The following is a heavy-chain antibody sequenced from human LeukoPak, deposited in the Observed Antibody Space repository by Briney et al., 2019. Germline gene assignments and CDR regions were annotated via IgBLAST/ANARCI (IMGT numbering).Heavy chain of an antibody. V-gene: IGHV4-34*01. CDR3: ARRRLGYYFDY. D-gene: IGHD5-24*01. J-gene: IGHJ4*02. CDR2: INPRGST. CDR1: GGSFSGYY. Sequence: SETLSLSCGVYGGSFSGYYWSWIRQPPGKGLEWIGEINPRGSTNYNPSLKSRVTLSADTSKNQFSLTLNSVTAADTAVYYCARRRLGYYFDYWGRGTLVTVSS.